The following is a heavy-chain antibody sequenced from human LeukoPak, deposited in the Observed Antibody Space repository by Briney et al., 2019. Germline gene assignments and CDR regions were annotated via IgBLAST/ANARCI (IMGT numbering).Heavy chain of an antibody. J-gene: IGHJ5*02. V-gene: IGHV1-69*05. CDR3: ARAGIAVAGPTPYNWFDP. Sequence: ASVKVSCKASGGTFSSYAISWVRQAPGQGLEWMGGIIPIFGTANYAQKLQGRVTMTTDTSTSTAYMELRSLRSDDTAVYYCARAGIAVAGPTPYNWFDPWGQGTLVTVSS. CDR1: GGTFSSYA. CDR2: IIPIFGTA. D-gene: IGHD6-19*01.